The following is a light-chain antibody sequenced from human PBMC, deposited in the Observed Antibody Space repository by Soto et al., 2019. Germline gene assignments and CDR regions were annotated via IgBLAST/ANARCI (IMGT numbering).Light chain of an antibody. CDR3: AQYNHWPPA. J-gene: IGKJ1*01. Sequence: ERVMTQSPDTLSVSPGERATLSCRASQSVHSNLAWYQQKPGQPPRLLIYGASTRATGIPARFSGSVSGTVFTLTISSLQSEDFAVYYCAQYNHWPPAFGQGTKVEIK. V-gene: IGKV3-15*01. CDR1: QSVHSN. CDR2: GAS.